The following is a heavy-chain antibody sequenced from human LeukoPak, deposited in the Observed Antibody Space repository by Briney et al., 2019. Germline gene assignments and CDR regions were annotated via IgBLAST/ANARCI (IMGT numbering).Heavy chain of an antibody. CDR3: ARIWSIVGATYFDY. CDR1: GGSISSSNW. CDR2: IYHSGST. D-gene: IGHD1-26*01. J-gene: IGHJ4*02. Sequence: SETLSLTRAVSGGSISSSNWWSWVRQPPGKGLEWIGEIYHSGSTNYNPSLKSRVTISVDKSKNQFSLKLSSVTAADTAVYYCARIWSIVGATYFDYWGQGTLVTVSS. V-gene: IGHV4-4*02.